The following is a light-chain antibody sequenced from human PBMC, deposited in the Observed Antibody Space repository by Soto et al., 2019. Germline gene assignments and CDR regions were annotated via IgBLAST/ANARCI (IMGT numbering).Light chain of an antibody. CDR3: QQYNSYSPET. J-gene: IGKJ1*01. Sequence: DIHMSQAICTLSACVGDWVSITCLAIQSISSWLAWYQQKPGKAPKLLIYKASSLESGVPSRFSGSGSGTEFTLTISSLQPDDFATYYCQQYNSYSPETFGQGTKVDIK. CDR2: KAS. V-gene: IGKV1-5*03. CDR1: QSISSW.